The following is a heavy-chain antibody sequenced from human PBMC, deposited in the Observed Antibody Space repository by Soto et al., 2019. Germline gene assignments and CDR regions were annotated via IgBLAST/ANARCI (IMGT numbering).Heavy chain of an antibody. CDR2: INQDGGVT. Sequence: PGGSLRLSCVASGFTFISSFMGWIRQAPGKGLEWVANINQDGGVTYYVDSVEGRFTISRDNTKDSLYLQMNSPRGEDTAIYYCARYYRGSGRYFFDYWGQGTPVTVSS. D-gene: IGHD6-19*01. CDR1: GFTFISSF. J-gene: IGHJ4*02. V-gene: IGHV3-7*03. CDR3: ARYYRGSGRYFFDY.